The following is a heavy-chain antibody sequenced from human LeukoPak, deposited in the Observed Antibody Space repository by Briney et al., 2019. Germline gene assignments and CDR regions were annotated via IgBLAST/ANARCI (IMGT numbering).Heavy chain of an antibody. CDR2: INFNGGRT. CDR1: GFDFSSHG. D-gene: IGHD3-10*01. Sequence: GGSLRLSCAASGFDFSSHGMNWVRQAPGEGLEWGSTINFNGGRTYYADSVKGRFSVSRDNSKNTLYLQMNSLRVEDTAVYYCAKGGRGSWAGNTGDWGQGPLVSVSS. V-gene: IGHV3-23*01. J-gene: IGHJ4*02. CDR3: AKGGRGSWAGNTGD.